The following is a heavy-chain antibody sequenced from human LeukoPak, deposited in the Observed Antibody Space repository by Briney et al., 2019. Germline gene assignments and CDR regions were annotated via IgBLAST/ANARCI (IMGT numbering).Heavy chain of an antibody. D-gene: IGHD6-19*01. J-gene: IGHJ4*02. Sequence: ASVKVSCXASGYTFTSYGISWVRRARGQGLEWMGWINPNSGGTNYAQKFQGRVTMTRDTSISTAYMELSRLRSDDTAVYYCARETGIAVAGAAVDYWGQGTLVTVSS. CDR1: GYTFTSYG. CDR3: ARETGIAVAGAAVDY. CDR2: INPNSGGT. V-gene: IGHV1-2*02.